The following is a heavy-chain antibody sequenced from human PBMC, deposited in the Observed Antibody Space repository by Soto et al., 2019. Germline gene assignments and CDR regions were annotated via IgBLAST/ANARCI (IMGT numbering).Heavy chain of an antibody. Sequence: SETLSLTCTVSGGSINNHYWSWIRQPPGKGLEWLGYVYYNGITNYNPSLKSRVTISVDTSKNQFSLKLSSVTAADTAVYYCARDIVATIGWFDPWGQGTLVTVSS. CDR2: VYYNGIT. D-gene: IGHD5-12*01. CDR1: GGSINNHY. J-gene: IGHJ5*02. V-gene: IGHV4-59*11. CDR3: ARDIVATIGWFDP.